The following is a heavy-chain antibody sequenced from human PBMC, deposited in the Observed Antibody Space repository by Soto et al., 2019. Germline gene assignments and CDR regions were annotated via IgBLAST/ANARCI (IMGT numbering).Heavy chain of an antibody. J-gene: IGHJ4*02. CDR2: TYYRSKWYN. V-gene: IGHV6-1*01. D-gene: IGHD2-15*01. CDR1: GDSVSSNSAA. CDR3: AREGSDCSGGSCYGFGY. Sequence: PSQTLPLTCASSGDSVSSNSAAWNWIRQSPSRGLEWLGRTYYRSKWYNDYAVSVKSRITINPDTSKNQFSLQLNSVTPEDTAVYYCAREGSDCSGGSCYGFGYWGQGTLVTVSS.